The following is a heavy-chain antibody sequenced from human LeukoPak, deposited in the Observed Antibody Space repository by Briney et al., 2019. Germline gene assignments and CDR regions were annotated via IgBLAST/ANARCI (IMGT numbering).Heavy chain of an antibody. CDR2: INSNSGGT. J-gene: IGHJ6*03. V-gene: IGHV1-2*06. CDR1: GYTFTGYY. Sequence: GASVKVSCKASGYTFTGYYMHWVRQAPGQGLEWMGRINSNSGGTNYAQKFQGRVTMTRDTSISTAYMELSRLRSDDTAVYYCARAGAYYDILTGRERRIIHDYYMDVWGKGTTVTVSS. D-gene: IGHD3-9*01. CDR3: ARAGAYYDILTGRERRIIHDYYMDV.